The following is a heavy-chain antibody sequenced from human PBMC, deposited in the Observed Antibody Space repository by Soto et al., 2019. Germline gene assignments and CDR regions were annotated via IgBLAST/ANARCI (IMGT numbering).Heavy chain of an antibody. CDR1: GFTFSSYS. D-gene: IGHD3-22*01. CDR2: ISSSSSYI. V-gene: IGHV3-21*01. CDR3: ARDQSWVGSGYLRAEYYYGMDV. Sequence: GGSLRLSCAASGFTFSSYSMNWVRQAPGKGLEWVSSISSSSSYIYYADSVKGRFTISRDNAKNSLYLQMNSLRAEVTAVYYCARDQSWVGSGYLRAEYYYGMDVWGQGTTVTVSS. J-gene: IGHJ6*02.